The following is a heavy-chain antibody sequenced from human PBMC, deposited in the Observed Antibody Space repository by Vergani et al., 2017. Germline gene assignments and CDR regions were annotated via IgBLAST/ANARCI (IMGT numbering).Heavy chain of an antibody. J-gene: IGHJ6*02. D-gene: IGHD3-22*01. CDR1: GFTFSSYS. Sequence: EVQLVESGGGLVKPGGSLRLSCAASGFTFSSYSMNWVRQAPGKGLEWVSSISSSSSYIYYADSVKGRFTISRDNAKNSLYLQMNSLRAEDTAVYYCASSTRGXYDSSGYGYYYYYGMDVWGQGTTVTVSS. CDR2: ISSSSSYI. CDR3: ASSTRGXYDSSGYGYYYYYGMDV. V-gene: IGHV3-21*01.